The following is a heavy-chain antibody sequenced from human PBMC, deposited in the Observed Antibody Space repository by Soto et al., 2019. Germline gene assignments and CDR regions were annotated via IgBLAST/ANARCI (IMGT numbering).Heavy chain of an antibody. J-gene: IGHJ4*02. D-gene: IGHD1-26*01. CDR1: GFTFSSYA. Sequence: GGSLRLSCAASGFTFSSYAMHWVRQAPGKGLEWVAVISYDGSNKYYADSVKGRFTISRDNSKNTLYLQMNSLRAEDTAVYYCARVGSYYYYFDYWGQGTLVTVSS. V-gene: IGHV3-30-3*01. CDR3: ARVGSYYYYFDY. CDR2: ISYDGSNK.